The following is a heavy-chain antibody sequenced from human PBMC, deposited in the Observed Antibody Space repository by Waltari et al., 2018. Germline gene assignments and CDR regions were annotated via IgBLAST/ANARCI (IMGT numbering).Heavy chain of an antibody. J-gene: IGHJ3*02. CDR1: GFPFNTYW. V-gene: IGHV3-74*01. Sequence: EVQLVESGGGLVQPGGSLRLSCAASGFPFNTYWMHWVRQAPGKGLVWVSRIRQDESIINYADSVKGRFTISRDIAKNTLYLQMNSLRAEDTAVYYCAREKDVAFDIWGQGTMVTVSS. D-gene: IGHD2-15*01. CDR3: AREKDVAFDI. CDR2: IRQDESII.